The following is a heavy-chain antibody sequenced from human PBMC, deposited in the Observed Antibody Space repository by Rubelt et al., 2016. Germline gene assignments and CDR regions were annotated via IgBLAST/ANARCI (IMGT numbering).Heavy chain of an antibody. J-gene: IGHJ4*02. D-gene: IGHD6-19*01. Sequence: EVQLVESGGGLVQPGGSLRLSCAASGFTFSSYAMSWVRQAPGKGLEWVSGISWNSGSIGYADSVKGRFTISRDNAKNSLYLQMNSLRAEDTAVYYCARSSSGWKHFDYWGQGTLVTVSS. CDR2: ISWNSGSI. CDR3: ARSSSGWKHFDY. V-gene: IGHV3-9*01. CDR1: GFTFSSYA.